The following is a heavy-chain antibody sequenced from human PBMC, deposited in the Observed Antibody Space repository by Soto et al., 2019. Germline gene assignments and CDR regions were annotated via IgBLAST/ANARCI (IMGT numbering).Heavy chain of an antibody. CDR2: MNPNSGNT. J-gene: IGHJ5*02. CDR3: ARGIKYGAYSRWFDP. D-gene: IGHD4-17*01. Sequence: ASAKLSCKASEYTFTGYDINWVRQATGQGLEYLGWMNPNSGNTAYVQKFQGRVTMTWDTSITTAYMELSSLRSEDTAVYFCARGIKYGAYSRWFDPWG. CDR1: EYTFTGYD. V-gene: IGHV1-8*01.